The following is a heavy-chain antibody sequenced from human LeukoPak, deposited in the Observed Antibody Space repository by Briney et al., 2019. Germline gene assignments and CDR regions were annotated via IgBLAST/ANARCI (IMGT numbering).Heavy chain of an antibody. CDR3: ARDVTPATV. CDR1: GGSISTNY. J-gene: IGHJ4*02. V-gene: IGHV4-59*01. D-gene: IGHD3-16*01. Sequence: SETLSLTCTVSGGSISTNYWSWLRQPPGKGLEWIGFVRSGGSTNYNPSLKSRVTISVDTSKNQFSLKLSSVTAADTAVYYCARDVTPATVWGQGTLVTVS. CDR2: VRSGGST.